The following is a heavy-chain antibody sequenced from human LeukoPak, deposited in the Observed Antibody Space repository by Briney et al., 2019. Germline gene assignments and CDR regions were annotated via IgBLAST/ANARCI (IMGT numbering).Heavy chain of an antibody. D-gene: IGHD3-10*01. V-gene: IGHV4-59*01. Sequence: PSETLSLTCTVSAGSISSYYWSWIRQPPGKGLEWIGYIYYSGSTTYNPSLKSRVTISVDTSKNQCSRKRSSVTPAAPAVYYGARAREPRGGVGYWGQGTLVTVSS. CDR1: AGSISSYY. CDR3: ARAREPRGGVGY. J-gene: IGHJ4*02. CDR2: IYYSGST.